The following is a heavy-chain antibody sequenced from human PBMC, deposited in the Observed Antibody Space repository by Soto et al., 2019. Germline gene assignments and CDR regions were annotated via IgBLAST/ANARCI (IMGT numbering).Heavy chain of an antibody. CDR2: IKTDGSGA. CDR3: ARDLIYGSGSYDY. CDR1: GFTFSSYW. J-gene: IGHJ4*02. D-gene: IGHD3-10*01. Sequence: EVQLVESGGGLVQPGGFLRLSCEASGFTFSSYWMHWVRQAPGKGLVWVSRIKTDGSGANYADSVKGRFTISRDNAKNTLYLQMNSLRAEDTAVYYCARDLIYGSGSYDYWGQGTLVTVSS. V-gene: IGHV3-74*01.